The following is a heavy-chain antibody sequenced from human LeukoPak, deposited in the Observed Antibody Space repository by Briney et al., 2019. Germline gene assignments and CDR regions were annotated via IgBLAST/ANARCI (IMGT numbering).Heavy chain of an antibody. CDR1: GFTLSGST. V-gene: IGHV3-73*01. Sequence: GGSLRLSCAASGFTLSGSTIHWVRQASGKGLEWVGRIKSKANSYATAYAASVKGRFSISRDDSMDTAYLQMNSLKNEDTAVYYCYLGNEEVSSWGQGTLVSVSS. CDR3: YLGNEEVSS. D-gene: IGHD3-16*01. J-gene: IGHJ5*02. CDR2: IKSKANSYAT.